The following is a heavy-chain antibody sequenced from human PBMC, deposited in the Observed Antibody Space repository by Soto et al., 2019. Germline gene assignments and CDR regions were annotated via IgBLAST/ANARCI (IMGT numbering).Heavy chain of an antibody. V-gene: IGHV3-30*18. CDR1: GFTFSSYG. CDR2: ISYDGSNK. CDR3: AKDRGYDVVWGYYYGMDV. Sequence: GGSLRLSCAASGFTFSSYGMHWVRQAPGKGLEWVAVISYDGSNKYYADSVKGRFTISRDNSKNTLYLQMNSLRAEDTAVYYCAKDRGYDVVWGYYYGMDVWGQGTTVTVSS. D-gene: IGHD5-12*01. J-gene: IGHJ6*02.